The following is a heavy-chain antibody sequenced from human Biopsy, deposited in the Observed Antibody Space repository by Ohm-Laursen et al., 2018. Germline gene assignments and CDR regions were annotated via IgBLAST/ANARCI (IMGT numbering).Heavy chain of an antibody. CDR1: GYTFTDYS. V-gene: IGHV1-2*02. CDR3: ARDRMVTIITLVRADTFDI. CDR2: VNPNSGAT. Sequence: SVKASCKASGYTFTDYSLHWVRQAPRQGLEWMGWVNPNSGATNYAQKFQGRVTMTSDTSISTAYIELRRLISDDTAVYFCARDRMVTIITLVRADTFDIWGQGTLVSVSS. D-gene: IGHD3-10*01. J-gene: IGHJ3*02.